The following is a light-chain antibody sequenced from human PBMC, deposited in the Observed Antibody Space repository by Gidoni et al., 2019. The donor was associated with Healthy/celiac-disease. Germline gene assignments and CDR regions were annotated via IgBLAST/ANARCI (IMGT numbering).Light chain of an antibody. CDR3: QQRSNWPPYT. CDR1: QSVSSY. J-gene: IGKJ2*01. Sequence: EIVLTQSPATLSLSPGERATLSCRASQSVSSYLAWYQQKPGQAPRLLIYDASNRATGSPARFSGSGSGTDFTITISSLEPEDFAVYYCQQRSNWPPYTFGQGTKVEIK. V-gene: IGKV3-11*01. CDR2: DAS.